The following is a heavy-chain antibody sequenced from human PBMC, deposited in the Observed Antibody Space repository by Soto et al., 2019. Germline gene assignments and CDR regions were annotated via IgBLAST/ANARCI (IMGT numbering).Heavy chain of an antibody. D-gene: IGHD6-13*01. J-gene: IGHJ6*02. CDR1: GYTFTGHF. CDR2: IIPKSGGT. Sequence: QVQLVQSGAEVKKPGASVKVSCKASGYTFTGHFMHWVRQAPGQGLEWMGWIIPKSGGTNYAQRFQGRVTMTRDTSISTAHMELSRLTSDDTAVYYCATSIGSSLYYGMDVWGQGTTVTVSS. V-gene: IGHV1-2*02. CDR3: ATSIGSSLYYGMDV.